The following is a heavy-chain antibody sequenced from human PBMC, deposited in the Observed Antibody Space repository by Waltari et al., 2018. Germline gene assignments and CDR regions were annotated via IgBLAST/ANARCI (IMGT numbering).Heavy chain of an antibody. J-gene: IGHJ4*02. D-gene: IGHD6-13*01. CDR2: ISWDGGST. Sequence: EVQLVESGGVVVQPGGSLRLSCAASGFTFDDYAMHWVRQAPGKGLEWVSLISWDGGSTYYADSVKGRFTISRDNSKNSLYLQMNSLRVEDTALYYCAKDNAAAGTQSSIDYWGQGTLVTVSS. CDR3: AKDNAAAGTQSSIDY. V-gene: IGHV3-43D*04. CDR1: GFTFDDYA.